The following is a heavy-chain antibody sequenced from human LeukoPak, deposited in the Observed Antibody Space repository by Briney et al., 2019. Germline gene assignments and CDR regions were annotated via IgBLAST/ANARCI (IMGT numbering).Heavy chain of an antibody. Sequence: SETLSLTCTVSGGSISSYYWSWIRQPPAKGLEWIGYIYYSGSTNYNPSLKSRVTISVDTSKNQFSLKLSSVTAADTAVYYCARGGNYYDSSPLDYWGQGTLVTVSS. V-gene: IGHV4-59*01. J-gene: IGHJ4*02. CDR2: IYYSGST. CDR3: ARGGNYYDSSPLDY. CDR1: GGSISSYY. D-gene: IGHD3-22*01.